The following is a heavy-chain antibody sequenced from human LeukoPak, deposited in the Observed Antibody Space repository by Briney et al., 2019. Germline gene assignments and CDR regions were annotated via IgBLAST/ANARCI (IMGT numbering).Heavy chain of an antibody. D-gene: IGHD3-16*01. CDR3: ARDHAPVGGGLYY. Sequence: GGSLKVSCAASRRTGSSNHMASVRQAPGQGLERVSVIYTGGITEYAGSIPGRFTISRDNSKNTVYLQMNSLRVEDTALSYCARDHAPVGGGLYYWGQDPWFTVSP. V-gene: IGHV3-53*01. J-gene: IGHJ4*01. CDR2: IYTGGIT. CDR1: RRTGSSNH.